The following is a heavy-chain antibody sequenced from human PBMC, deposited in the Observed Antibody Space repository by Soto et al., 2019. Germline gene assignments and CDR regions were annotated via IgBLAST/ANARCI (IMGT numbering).Heavy chain of an antibody. CDR1: GGSISSYY. CDR3: ASGSVAAAAVYFDY. Sequence: SETLSLTCTVSGGSISSYYWIWIRQPAGKGLEWIGRIYTSGSINYNPSLKSRVTMSVDTSKNQFSLKLSSVTAADTAVYYCASGSVAAAAVYFDYWGQGTLVTVSS. J-gene: IGHJ4*02. CDR2: IYTSGSI. D-gene: IGHD6-13*01. V-gene: IGHV4-4*07.